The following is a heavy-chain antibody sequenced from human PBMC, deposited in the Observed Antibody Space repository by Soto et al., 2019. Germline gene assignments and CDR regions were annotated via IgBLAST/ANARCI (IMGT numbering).Heavy chain of an antibody. Sequence: SENPSLTCTVSGASISSYYWTWIRQPPGKGLEWIGYIYHSGITGSTNYSPSLKSRVTISVDTSKDQFSLILRSVTAADTAVYYCAGFSSSSLVDWFDPWGQGTLVTVSS. V-gene: IGHV4-59*01. D-gene: IGHD6-6*01. J-gene: IGHJ5*02. CDR2: IYHSGITGST. CDR3: AGFSSSSLVDWFDP. CDR1: GASISSYY.